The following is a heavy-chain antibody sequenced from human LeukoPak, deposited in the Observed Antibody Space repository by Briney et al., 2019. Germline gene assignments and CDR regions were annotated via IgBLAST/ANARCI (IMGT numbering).Heavy chain of an antibody. D-gene: IGHD2-2*01. CDR1: GGSISSSSYY. CDR3: ARVLIVPAAIQNYAFDI. CDR2: IYYSGST. V-gene: IGHV4-39*07. Sequence: SETLSLTCTVSGGSISSSSYYWGWIRQPPGKGLEWIGSIYYSGSTYYNPSLKSRVTISVDRSKNQFSLKLSSVTAADTAVYYCARVLIVPAAIQNYAFDIWGQGTMVTVSS. J-gene: IGHJ3*02.